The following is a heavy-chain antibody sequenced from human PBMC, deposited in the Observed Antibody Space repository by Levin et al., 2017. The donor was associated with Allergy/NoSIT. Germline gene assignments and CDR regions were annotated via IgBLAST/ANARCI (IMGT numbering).Heavy chain of an antibody. CDR1: GFTFSSYW. J-gene: IGHJ4*02. D-gene: IGHD2-15*01. CDR3: VRGGRAPGY. V-gene: IGHV3-74*01. Sequence: PGGSLRLSCAASGFTFSSYWMHWVRQDPGKGLVGVSRINSDGSSTSYADSVKGRFTISRDNAKNTLFLQMDSLRDEDTAVYYCVRGGRAPGYWGQGTLVTVSS. CDR2: INSDGSST.